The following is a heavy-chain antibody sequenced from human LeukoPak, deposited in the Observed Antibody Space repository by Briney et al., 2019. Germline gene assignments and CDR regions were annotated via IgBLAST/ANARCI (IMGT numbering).Heavy chain of an antibody. CDR3: TKARLYCSSGTCSDHPATLTGMDV. J-gene: IGHJ6*02. Sequence: GGSLSLSCTASGFTFSSFAMHWVRQAPGKGLEWVSLITNSGVTTHYADSVKGRFTISRDNSRSTLYLQLNSLRADDTALYYCTKARLYCSSGTCSDHPATLTGMDVWGQGTTVTVSS. CDR2: ITNSGVTT. D-gene: IGHD2-15*01. CDR1: GFTFSSFA. V-gene: IGHV3-23*01.